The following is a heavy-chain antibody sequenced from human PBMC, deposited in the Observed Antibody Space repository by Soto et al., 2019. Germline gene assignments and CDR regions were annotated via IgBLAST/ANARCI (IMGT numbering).Heavy chain of an antibody. CDR1: GGTFSSYT. J-gene: IGHJ6*03. CDR2: IIPILGIA. V-gene: IGHV1-69*04. Sequence: ASVKVSCKASGGTFSSYTISWVRQAPGQGLEWMGRIIPILGIANYAQKFQGRVTITADKSTSTAYMELSSLRSEDTAVYYCAREGDGYCSSTSCYADYYYYMDVWGKGTTVTVSS. D-gene: IGHD2-2*03. CDR3: AREGDGYCSSTSCYADYYYYMDV.